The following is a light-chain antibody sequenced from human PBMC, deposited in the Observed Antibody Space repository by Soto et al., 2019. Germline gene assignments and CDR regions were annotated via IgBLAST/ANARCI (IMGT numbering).Light chain of an antibody. CDR2: GAS. CDR3: QQYNNGPWT. V-gene: IGKV3-15*01. CDR1: QSVSSN. Sequence: EIVMTQSPATLSVSPGERATLSCRASQSVSSNLAWYQQKPGQAPRLLIYGASTRATGIPARFSGSGSGTELTLAISSLQSEDFAVSYCQQYNNGPWTFGQGTKVEIK. J-gene: IGKJ1*01.